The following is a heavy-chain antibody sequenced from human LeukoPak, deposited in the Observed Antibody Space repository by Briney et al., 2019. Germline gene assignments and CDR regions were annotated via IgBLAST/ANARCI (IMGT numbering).Heavy chain of an antibody. V-gene: IGHV1-69*05. CDR1: GYTFTSYY. D-gene: IGHD3-10*01. CDR2: IIPIFGTA. J-gene: IGHJ4*02. Sequence: SVKVSCKASGYTFTSYYMHWVRQAPGQGLEWMGRIIPIFGTANYAQKFQGRVTITTDESTSTAYMELSSLRSEDTAVYYCARGDNYYGSGSYLYYFDYWGQGTLVTVSS. CDR3: ARGDNYYGSGSYLYYFDY.